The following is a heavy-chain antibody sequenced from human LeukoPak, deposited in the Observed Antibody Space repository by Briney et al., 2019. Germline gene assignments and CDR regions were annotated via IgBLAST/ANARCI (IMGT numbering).Heavy chain of an antibody. D-gene: IGHD3-10*01. CDR2: IYTSGST. V-gene: IGHV4-4*07. J-gene: IGHJ5*02. CDR3: AGLLLWFGENWFDP. CDR1: GGSISSYY. Sequence: SETLSLTCTVSGGSISSYYWSWIRQPAGKGLEWIGRIYTSGSTNYNPSLKSRVTMSVDTSKNQFSLKLSSVTAADTAVYYCAGLLLWFGENWFDPWGQGTLVTVSP.